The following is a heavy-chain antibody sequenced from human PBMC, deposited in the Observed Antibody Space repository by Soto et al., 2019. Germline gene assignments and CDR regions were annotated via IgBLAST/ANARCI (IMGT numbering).Heavy chain of an antibody. D-gene: IGHD6-13*01. Sequence: PGGSLRLSCAASGFTFSSYAMSWVRQAPGKGLEWVSAISGSGGSTYYADSVEGRFTISRDNSKNTLYLQMNSLRAEDTAVYYCARDRGGSSSWSRPYYYYYGMDVWGQGTTVTVSS. CDR3: ARDRGGSSSWSRPYYYYYGMDV. J-gene: IGHJ6*02. V-gene: IGHV3-23*01. CDR1: GFTFSSYA. CDR2: ISGSGGST.